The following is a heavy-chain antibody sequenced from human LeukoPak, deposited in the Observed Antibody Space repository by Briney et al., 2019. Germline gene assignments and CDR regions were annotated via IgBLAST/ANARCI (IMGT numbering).Heavy chain of an antibody. CDR2: ISGSGGST. CDR1: GFTFSSYA. V-gene: IGHV3-23*01. J-gene: IGHJ4*02. D-gene: IGHD3/OR15-3a*01. Sequence: SGGSLRLSCAASGFTFSSYAMSWVRQAPGKGLEWVSAISGSGGSTYYADSVKGRFTISRDNSKNTLYLQMNSLRAEDTAVYYCAKGKATYGDWYRLYFDYWGQGTLVTVSS. CDR3: AKGKATYGDWYRLYFDY.